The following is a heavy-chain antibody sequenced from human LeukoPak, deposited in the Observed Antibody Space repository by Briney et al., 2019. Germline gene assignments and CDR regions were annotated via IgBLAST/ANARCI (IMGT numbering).Heavy chain of an antibody. CDR3: AKRFLEWLLSPDWFDP. CDR1: GVTFSSYA. J-gene: IGHJ5*02. D-gene: IGHD3-3*01. CDR2: ISGSGGST. V-gene: IGHV3-23*01. Sequence: GGSLRLSCAASGVTFSSYAMSWGRQAPGKGLEWVSAISGSGGSTYYADSVKGRFTISRDNSKNTLYLQMNSLRAEDTAVYYCAKRFLEWLLSPDWFDPWGQGTLVTVSS.